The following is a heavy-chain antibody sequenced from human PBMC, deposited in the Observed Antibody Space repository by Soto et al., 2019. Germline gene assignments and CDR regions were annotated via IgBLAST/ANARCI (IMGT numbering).Heavy chain of an antibody. V-gene: IGHV3-48*02. D-gene: IGHD3-22*01. Sequence: EVQLVESGGDLVQPGGSLRLSCAASGLTLNDYGMNWVGQAPGKGLEWISYISNSIIYYADSVKGRFTVSRDSDKNSLYLEMNSLRDEDTAVYYCATWGYYYHSSGYYYFDYWGQGTLVTVSS. J-gene: IGHJ4*02. CDR1: GLTLNDYG. CDR2: ISNSII. CDR3: ATWGYYYHSSGYYYFDY.